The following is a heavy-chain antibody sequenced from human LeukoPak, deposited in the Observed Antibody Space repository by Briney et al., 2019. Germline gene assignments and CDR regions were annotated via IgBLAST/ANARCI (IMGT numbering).Heavy chain of an antibody. V-gene: IGHV3-9*01. J-gene: IGHJ4*02. CDR2: ISWNSGSI. Sequence: GGSLRLSCAASGFTFDDYAMHWVRQAPGKGLEWVSGISWNSGSIGYADSVKGRFTISRDNAKNPLYLQMNSLRAEDTALYYCAKGSFGVITKEYFDYWGQGTLVTVSS. CDR3: AKGSFGVITKEYFDY. CDR1: GFTFDDYA. D-gene: IGHD3-22*01.